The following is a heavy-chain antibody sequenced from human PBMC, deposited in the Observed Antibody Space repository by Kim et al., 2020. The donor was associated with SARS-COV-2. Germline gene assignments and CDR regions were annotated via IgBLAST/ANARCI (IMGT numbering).Heavy chain of an antibody. Sequence: GGSLRLSCAASGFTFSSYAMSWVRQAPGKGLEWVSAISGSGGSTYYADSGKGRFTISRDNSKNTLYLQMNSLRAEDTAVYYCANYNYGGTYYYYYGMDVWGAGTTVTVA. CDR2: ISGSGGST. V-gene: IGHV3-23*01. CDR3: ANYNYGGTYYYYYGMDV. J-gene: IGHJ6*02. D-gene: IGHD4-17*01. CDR1: GFTFSSYA.